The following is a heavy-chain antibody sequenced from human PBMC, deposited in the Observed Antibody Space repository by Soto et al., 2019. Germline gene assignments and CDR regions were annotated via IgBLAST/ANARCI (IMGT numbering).Heavy chain of an antibody. D-gene: IGHD1-1*01. J-gene: IGHJ6*02. CDR2: ISYDGSNK. V-gene: IGHV3-30-3*01. CDR3: ARDLRYKNDYYYYYGMDV. CDR1: GFTFSSYA. Sequence: GGSLRLSCAASGFTFSSYAMHWVRQAPGKGLEWVAVISYDGSNKYYADSVKGRFTISRDNSKNTLYLQMNSLRAEDTAVYYCARDLRYKNDYYYYYGMDVWGQGTMVTVSS.